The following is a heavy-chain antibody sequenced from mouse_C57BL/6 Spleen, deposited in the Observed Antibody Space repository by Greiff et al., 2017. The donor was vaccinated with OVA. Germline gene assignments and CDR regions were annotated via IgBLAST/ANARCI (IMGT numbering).Heavy chain of an antibody. CDR2: INYDGSST. CDR1: GFTFSDYY. D-gene: IGHD3-3*01. CDR3: ARERDQWYFDV. V-gene: IGHV5-16*01. J-gene: IGHJ1*03. Sequence: EVKVVESEGGLVQPGSSMKLSCTASGFTFSDYYMAWVRQVPEKGLEWVANINYDGSSTYYLDSLKSRFIISRDNAKNILYLQMSSLKSEDTATYYCARERDQWYFDVWGTGTTVTVSS.